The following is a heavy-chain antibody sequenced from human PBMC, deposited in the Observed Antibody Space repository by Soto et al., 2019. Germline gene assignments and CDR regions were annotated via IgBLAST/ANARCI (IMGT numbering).Heavy chain of an antibody. J-gene: IGHJ6*02. CDR2: IADNNGNT. D-gene: IGHD3-10*01. CDR3: AREGYYSGSESYSPPRYYGMDV. Sequence: QVQLVQSGAEVKKPGASVKVSCKASGYSFTTYGISWVRQAPGQGLEWMGWIADNNGNTNYEKKFQGRVTMTKDTSTRTAYMELKSLRSDDTAVYYCAREGYYSGSESYSPPRYYGMDVWGQGTTVTVS. V-gene: IGHV1-18*01. CDR1: GYSFTTYG.